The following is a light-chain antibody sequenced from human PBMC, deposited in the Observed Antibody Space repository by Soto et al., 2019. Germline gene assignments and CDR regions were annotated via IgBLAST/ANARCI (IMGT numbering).Light chain of an antibody. CDR1: QSISAW. CDR2: KAS. J-gene: IGKJ5*01. CDR3: RQHDSYPIT. V-gene: IGKV1-5*03. Sequence: DIQMTQSPSTLSASVGDSVSINCRASQSISAWLAWYQQKPGKAPRLLIYKASTLEIGVPSRFSGSGSGTEFTLTISSLQHDDFATYYCRQHDSYPITFGQGTQLEI.